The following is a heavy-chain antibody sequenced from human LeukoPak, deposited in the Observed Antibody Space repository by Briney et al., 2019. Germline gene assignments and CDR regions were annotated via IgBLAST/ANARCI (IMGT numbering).Heavy chain of an antibody. CDR2: INWNGGST. CDR1: GFTFDDYG. J-gene: IGHJ6*02. D-gene: IGHD3-10*01. V-gene: IGHV3-20*01. Sequence: PGGSLRLSCAASGFTFDDYGMSWVRQAPGKGLEWVSGINWNGGSTGYADSVKGRFTISRDNAKNSLYLQMNSLRAEDTALYHCARSSAMGNSKMVRGVPPGMDVWGQGTTVTVSS. CDR3: ARSSAMGNSKMVRGVPPGMDV.